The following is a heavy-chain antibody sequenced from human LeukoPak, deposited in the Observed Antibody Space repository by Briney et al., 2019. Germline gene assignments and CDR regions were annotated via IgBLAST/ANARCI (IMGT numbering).Heavy chain of an antibody. V-gene: IGHV4-31*11. Sequence: SETLSLTCAVYGGSFSGYYWSWIRQHPGKGLEWIGYIYYSGSTYYNPSLKSRVTISVDTSKNQFSLKLSSVTAADTAVYYCARERVAARPLAWFDPWGQGTLVTVSS. CDR2: IYYSGST. D-gene: IGHD6-6*01. CDR1: GGSFSGYY. CDR3: ARERVAARPLAWFDP. J-gene: IGHJ5*02.